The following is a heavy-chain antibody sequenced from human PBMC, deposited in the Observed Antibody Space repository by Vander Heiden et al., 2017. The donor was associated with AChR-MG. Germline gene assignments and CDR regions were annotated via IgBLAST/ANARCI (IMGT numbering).Heavy chain of an antibody. V-gene: IGHV1-2*04. D-gene: IGHD1-26*01. CDR3: AREVSGSDPSSYYYGMDV. J-gene: IGHJ6*02. CDR1: GYTFTGYY. Sequence: QVQLVQSGAEVKKPGASVKVSCKASGYTFTGYYMHWVRQAPGQGLEWMGWINPNSGGTNYAQKFQGWVTMTRETSISTAYMELSRLRSDETAVYYCAREVSGSDPSSYYYGMDVWGQGTTVTVSS. CDR2: INPNSGGT.